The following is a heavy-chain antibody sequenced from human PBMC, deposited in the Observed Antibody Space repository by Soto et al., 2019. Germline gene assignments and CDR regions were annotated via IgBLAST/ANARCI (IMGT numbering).Heavy chain of an antibody. V-gene: IGHV3-23*01. CDR1: GXTFSSYS. CDR3: AKDYSYDSPGYKRFDY. Sequence: GSLRLSCAASGXTFSSYSMSWVRQAPGKGLEWVSAISGSGVSTHYADSVKGRFTISRDNSKNTLYLQMNSPRADETALYYCAKDYSYDSPGYKRFDYWGQGTLVTVS. J-gene: IGHJ4*02. CDR2: ISGSGVST. D-gene: IGHD3-22*01.